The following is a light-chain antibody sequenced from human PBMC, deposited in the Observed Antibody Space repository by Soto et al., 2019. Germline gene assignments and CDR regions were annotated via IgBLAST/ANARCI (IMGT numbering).Light chain of an antibody. CDR2: GAS. J-gene: IGKJ1*01. CDR3: QQYGSSPKT. Sequence: EIVLTQSPGTLSLSPGETATLSCRASQSVSSSYLAWYQQKPGQAPRLLIYGASSRATGIPDRFSGSGSETDFTLTISRLEPEDFAVYYCQQYGSSPKTFGPGTKVEIK. V-gene: IGKV3-20*01. CDR1: QSVSSSY.